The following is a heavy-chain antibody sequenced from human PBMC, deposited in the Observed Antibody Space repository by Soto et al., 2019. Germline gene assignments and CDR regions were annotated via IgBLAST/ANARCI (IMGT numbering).Heavy chain of an antibody. D-gene: IGHD3-22*01. J-gene: IGHJ3*02. CDR3: ARQGDSRIVRDTFDI. CDR2: INTDNGNT. Sequence: QVQLVQSGAEVKQPGPSVKVSCKSSGYTFTHYAMHWVRQAPGQGLEWLGWINTDNGNTAFSPKFQGRVSITMDTSASTAYVDLSSLISEDTGVYYCARQGDSRIVRDTFDIWGQGTLVTVAS. V-gene: IGHV1-3*04. CDR1: GYTFTHYA.